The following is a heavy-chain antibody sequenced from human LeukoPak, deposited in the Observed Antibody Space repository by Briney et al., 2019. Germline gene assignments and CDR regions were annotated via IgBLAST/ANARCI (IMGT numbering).Heavy chain of an antibody. CDR3: ARDEEGGGYYDSSGYYAADY. J-gene: IGHJ4*02. D-gene: IGHD3-22*01. V-gene: IGHV3-30-3*01. Sequence: GGSLRLSCAASGFTFSSYAMHWVRQAPGKGLEWVAVISYDGSNKYYADSVKGRFTISRDNAKNSLYLQMNSLRAEDTAVYYCARDEEGGGYYDSSGYYAADYWGQGTLVTVSS. CDR1: GFTFSSYA. CDR2: ISYDGSNK.